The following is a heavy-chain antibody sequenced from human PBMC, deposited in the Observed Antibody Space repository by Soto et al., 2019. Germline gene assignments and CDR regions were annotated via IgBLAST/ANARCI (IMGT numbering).Heavy chain of an antibody. Sequence: GASVKVSRKASGYTFTGYYMHWVRQAPGQGLEWMGWINPNSGGTNYAQKFQGWVTMTRDTSISTAYMELSRLRSDDTAVYYCARVPYGDLRCFDYWGQGTLVTVS. CDR1: GYTFTGYY. V-gene: IGHV1-2*04. CDR3: ARVPYGDLRCFDY. CDR2: INPNSGGT. D-gene: IGHD4-17*01. J-gene: IGHJ4*03.